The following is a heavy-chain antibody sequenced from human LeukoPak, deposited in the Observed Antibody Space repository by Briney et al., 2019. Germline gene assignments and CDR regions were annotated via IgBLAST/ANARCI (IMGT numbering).Heavy chain of an antibody. CDR3: AKGFYIVEVPAAHPYFDY. Sequence: PGGSLRLSCVASGFTFPNYAISWVRQAPGRGLEGVSTIGGGGGMTFYADSVQGRFTISRDNSKNTLYLQMNSLRAEDTAVYYCAKGFYIVEVPAAHPYFDYWGQGTLVTVSS. V-gene: IGHV3-23*01. J-gene: IGHJ4*02. CDR2: IGGGGGMT. D-gene: IGHD2-2*01. CDR1: GFTFPNYA.